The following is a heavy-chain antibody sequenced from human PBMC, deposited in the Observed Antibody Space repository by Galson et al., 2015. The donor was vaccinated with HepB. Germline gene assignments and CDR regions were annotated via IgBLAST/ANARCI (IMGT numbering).Heavy chain of an antibody. Sequence: SLRLSCAASGFTFSDSAIHRVRQASGKGLEWVGRIRSKADNYATAYAASVKDRFTISRDDSKSTAYLQMNSLKSEDTAVYYCTRLSLYDDSTYRFDYWGQGTLVTVSS. D-gene: IGHD4-17*01. CDR3: TRLSLYDDSTYRFDY. J-gene: IGHJ4*02. V-gene: IGHV3-73*01. CDR1: GFTFSDSA. CDR2: IRSKADNYAT.